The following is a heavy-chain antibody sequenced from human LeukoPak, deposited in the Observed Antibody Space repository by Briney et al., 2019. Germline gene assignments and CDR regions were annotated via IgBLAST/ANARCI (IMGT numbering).Heavy chain of an antibody. CDR1: GGSISSSSYY. CDR2: IYYSGST. V-gene: IGHV4-61*05. J-gene: IGHJ4*02. D-gene: IGHD5-24*01. Sequence: SETLSLTCTVSGGSISSSSYYWGWIRQPPGKGLEWIGYIYYSGSTNYNPSLKSRVTISVDTSKNQFSLKLSSVTAADTAVYYCARGDGYNSPYFDYWGQGTLVTVSS. CDR3: ARGDGYNSPYFDY.